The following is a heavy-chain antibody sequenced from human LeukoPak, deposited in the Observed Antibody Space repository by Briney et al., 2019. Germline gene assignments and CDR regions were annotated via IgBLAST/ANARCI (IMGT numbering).Heavy chain of an antibody. CDR3: ARASVEMATIPFDY. V-gene: IGHV1-2*02. Sequence: ASVKVSCKASGGTFSSYAISWVRQAPGQGLEWMGWINPNSGGTNYAQKFQGRVTMTRDTSISTAYMELSRLRSDDTAVYYCARASVEMATIPFDYWGQGTLVTVSS. CDR2: INPNSGGT. CDR1: GGTFSSYA. D-gene: IGHD5-24*01. J-gene: IGHJ4*02.